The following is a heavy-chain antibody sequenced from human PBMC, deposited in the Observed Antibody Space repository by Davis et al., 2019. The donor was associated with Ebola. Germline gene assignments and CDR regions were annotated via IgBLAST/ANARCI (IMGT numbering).Heavy chain of an antibody. J-gene: IGHJ6*02. CDR3: ARLGADYYGMDV. V-gene: IGHV1-69*13. CDR2: IIPIFGTA. Sequence: SVKVSCKASGGTFSSYAISWVRQAPGQGLEWMGGIIPIFGTANYAQKFQGRVTITADESTSTAYMELSSLRSEDTAVYYCARLGADYYGMDVWGQGTTVTVSS. CDR1: GGTFSSYA.